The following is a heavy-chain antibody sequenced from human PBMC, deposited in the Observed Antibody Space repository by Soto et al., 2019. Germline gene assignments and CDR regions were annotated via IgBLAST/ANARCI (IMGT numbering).Heavy chain of an antibody. CDR2: IYRSGTT. V-gene: IGHV4-39*07. Sequence: SETLSLTCTVSGDSISSSNHYWGWIRQSPGKGLEWIASIYRSGTTSYNPSLKSRVTISVDPSKNQFSLMLTAVTAADTAVYYCARTRSGSYYSVFNYWGRGSLVTVSS. J-gene: IGHJ4*02. CDR1: GDSISSSNHY. CDR3: ARTRSGSYYSVFNY. D-gene: IGHD1-26*01.